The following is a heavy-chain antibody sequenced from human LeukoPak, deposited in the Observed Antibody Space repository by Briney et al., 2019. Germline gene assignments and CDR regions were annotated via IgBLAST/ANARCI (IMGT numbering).Heavy chain of an antibody. CDR2: IYTSGST. CDR3: ARDPGRDYYYYGMDV. J-gene: IGHJ6*02. D-gene: IGHD2-15*01. Sequence: SETLSLTCTVSGGSISSGSCYWSWIRQPAGKGLEWIGRIYTSGSTNYNPSLKSRVTISVDTSKNQFSLKLSSVTAADTAVYYCARDPGRDYYYYGMDVWGQGTTVTVSS. V-gene: IGHV4-61*02. CDR1: GGSISSGSCY.